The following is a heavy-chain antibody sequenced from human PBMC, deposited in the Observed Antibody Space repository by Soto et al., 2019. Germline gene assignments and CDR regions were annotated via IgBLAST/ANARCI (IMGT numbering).Heavy chain of an antibody. CDR3: ARHYYDSSGYSYYFDY. V-gene: IGHV4-59*08. J-gene: IGHJ4*02. CDR1: GGSISSYY. Sequence: SSETLSLTCTVSGGSISSYYWSWIRQPPGKGLEWIGYIYYSGSTNYNPSLKSRATISVDTSKNQFSLKLSSVTAADTAVYYCARHYYDSSGYSYYFDYWGQGTLVTVSS. CDR2: IYYSGST. D-gene: IGHD3-22*01.